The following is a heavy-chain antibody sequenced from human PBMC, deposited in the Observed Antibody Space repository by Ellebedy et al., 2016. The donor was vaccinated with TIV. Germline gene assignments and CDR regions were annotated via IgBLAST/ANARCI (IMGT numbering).Heavy chain of an antibody. J-gene: IGHJ4*02. CDR3: TRSLDY. Sequence: GGSLRLXCAASGFTFSSSWMSWVRQAPGKGLEWVANIKQDGSEKYYVDSVKGRFTISRDNAKNSLYLQMTSLTAEDTAVYYCTRSLDYWGQGTLVTVSS. V-gene: IGHV3-7*01. CDR2: IKQDGSEK. CDR1: GFTFSSSW.